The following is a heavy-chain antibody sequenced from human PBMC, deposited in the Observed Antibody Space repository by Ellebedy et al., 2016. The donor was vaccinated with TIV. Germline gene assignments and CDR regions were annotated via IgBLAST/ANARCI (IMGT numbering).Heavy chain of an antibody. Sequence: PGGSLRLSCAASGLPFSSFEFNWVRQSPGKGLEWVSYISSSGTTKYYADSVKGRFTISRDNAKNSLYLQMNSLRAEDTAVYYCAAAHYYFYGKDVWGQGTRVTVSS. CDR3: AAAHYYFYGKDV. J-gene: IGHJ6*02. D-gene: IGHD2-15*01. CDR1: GLPFSSFE. CDR2: ISSSGTTK. V-gene: IGHV3-48*03.